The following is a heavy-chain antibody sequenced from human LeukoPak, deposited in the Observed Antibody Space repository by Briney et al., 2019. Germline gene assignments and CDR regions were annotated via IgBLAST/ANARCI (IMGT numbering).Heavy chain of an antibody. J-gene: IGHJ4*02. V-gene: IGHV3-30*02. CDR2: IRYDGSNK. Sequence: GGSLRLSCAASGFTFSSYGVHWVRQAPGKGLEWVAFIRYDGSNKYYADSVKGRFTISRDNSKNTLYLQMNSLRAEDTAVYYCAKDYRGYCSSTSCYGVDYWGQGTLVTVSS. CDR3: AKDYRGYCSSTSCYGVDY. D-gene: IGHD2-2*01. CDR1: GFTFSSYG.